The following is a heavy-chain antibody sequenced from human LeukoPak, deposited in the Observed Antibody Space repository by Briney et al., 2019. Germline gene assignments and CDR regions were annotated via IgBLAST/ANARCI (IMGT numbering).Heavy chain of an antibody. J-gene: IGHJ6*02. CDR2: IGTAGDA. CDR3: ARSRTWYGMDV. Sequence: GGSLRLSCAASGFTFSSYDMHWVRQATGKGLEWVSAIGTAGDAYYPGSVKGRFTISRENAKNSLYLQMNSLRAGDTAVYYCARSRTWYGMDVWGQGTTVTVYS. D-gene: IGHD1-14*01. CDR1: GFTFSSYD. V-gene: IGHV3-13*01.